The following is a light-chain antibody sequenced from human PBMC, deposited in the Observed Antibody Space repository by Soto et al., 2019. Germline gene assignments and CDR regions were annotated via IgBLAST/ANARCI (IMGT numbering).Light chain of an antibody. V-gene: IGLV1-51*02. CDR1: SSNIGNNY. CDR3: GTWDSTLSAGV. Sequence: QSVLTQPPSVSAAPGQRVTISCSGSSSNIGNNYVSWYQQLPGVAPKLLRYENNKRPSGVPDRFSGSKSGTSATLGITGLQTEDEADYYCGTWDSTLSAGVFGGGTKVTVL. CDR2: ENN. J-gene: IGLJ3*02.